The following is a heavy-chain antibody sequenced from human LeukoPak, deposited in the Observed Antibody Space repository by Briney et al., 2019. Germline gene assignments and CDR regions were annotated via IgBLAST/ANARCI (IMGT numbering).Heavy chain of an antibody. J-gene: IGHJ4*02. CDR1: GFTFSDHY. CDR2: TRIKANSYTT. D-gene: IGHD6-13*01. CDR3: ARNKGYSSSWTPFDY. Sequence: GGSLRLSCAASGFTFSDHYMDWVGQAPGKGLEGVGRTRIKANSYTTEYAATLNGRFNTSTDDSKTTMYLQMNSLKTEDTAVYYCARNKGYSSSWTPFDYWGQGTLVTVSS. V-gene: IGHV3-72*01.